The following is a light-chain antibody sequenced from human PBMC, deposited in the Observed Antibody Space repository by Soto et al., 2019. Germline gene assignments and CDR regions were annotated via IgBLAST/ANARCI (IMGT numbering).Light chain of an antibody. CDR2: CAS. J-gene: IGKJ1*01. CDR3: QQYGSSPRT. V-gene: IGKV3-20*01. Sequence: IELTQSPGTLSLSPGERATLSCRASQSVSSSYLAWYQQKPGQAPRLLIYCASSRATGIPDRFSGSGSGTDFSLTISSLEPEDFAVYYCQQYGSSPRTFDQGTKVDIK. CDR1: QSVSSSY.